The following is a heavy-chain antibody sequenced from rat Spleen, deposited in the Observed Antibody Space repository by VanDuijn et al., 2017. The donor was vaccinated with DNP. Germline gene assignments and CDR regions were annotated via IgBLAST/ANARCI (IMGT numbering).Heavy chain of an antibody. CDR2: ISYSGSN. CDR1: GYSITSSY. Sequence: EVQLQESGPGLVKTSQSLSLTCSVTGYSITSSYRWNWIRKFPGNKMEWVGHISYSGSNSYNPSLKSRISITRDTSKNQFFLHLNSVTTEDTATYYCARWSDYFDYWGQGVMVTVSS. CDR3: ARWSDYFDY. J-gene: IGHJ2*01. V-gene: IGHV3-1*01.